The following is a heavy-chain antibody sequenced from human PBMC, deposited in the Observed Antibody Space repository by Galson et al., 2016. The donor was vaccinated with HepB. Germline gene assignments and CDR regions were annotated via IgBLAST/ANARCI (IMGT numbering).Heavy chain of an antibody. CDR1: GGSVSSGSYY. CDR3: AREKIQLWSSYYHYYGLDV. CDR2: IYNSGTT. J-gene: IGHJ6*02. D-gene: IGHD5-18*01. Sequence: ETLSLTCTVSGGSVSSGSYYWTWIRQPPGKGLEWIGYIYNSGTTNYNPPLESRVTISVDTSKNQFSLKVRSVTAADTAVYYCAREKIQLWSSYYHYYGLDVWGQGTTVTVSS. V-gene: IGHV4-61*01.